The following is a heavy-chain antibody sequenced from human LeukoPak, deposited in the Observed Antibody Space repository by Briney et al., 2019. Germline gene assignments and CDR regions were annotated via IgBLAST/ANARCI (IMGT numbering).Heavy chain of an antibody. CDR1: GFTFSSHS. J-gene: IGHJ4*02. CDR3: ARRGYCSSTSCYDENFDY. CDR2: ISSSSSYI. Sequence: GGSLRLSCAASGFTFSSHSMNWVRQAPGKGLEWVSSISSSSSYIYYADSVKGRFTISRDNAKNSLYLQMNSLRAEDTAVYYCARRGYCSSTSCYDENFDYWGQGTLVTVSS. D-gene: IGHD2-2*01. V-gene: IGHV3-21*01.